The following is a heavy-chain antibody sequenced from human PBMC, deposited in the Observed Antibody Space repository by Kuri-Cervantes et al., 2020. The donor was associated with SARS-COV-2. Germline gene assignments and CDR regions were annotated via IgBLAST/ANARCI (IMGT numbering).Heavy chain of an antibody. J-gene: IGHJ4*02. D-gene: IGHD3-10*01. CDR3: YGSGSFRFDY. V-gene: IGHV4-34*03. Sequence: GSLRLSCAVYGGSFSGYYWSWIRQPPGKGLEWIGSIYHSGSTYYNPSLKSRVTISVDTSKNQFSLKLSSVTAADTAVYYCYGSGSFRFDYWGQGTLVTVSS. CDR1: GGSFSGYY. CDR2: IYHSGST.